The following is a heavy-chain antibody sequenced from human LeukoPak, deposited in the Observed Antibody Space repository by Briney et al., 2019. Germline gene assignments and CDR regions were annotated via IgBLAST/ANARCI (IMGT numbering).Heavy chain of an antibody. J-gene: IGHJ4*02. D-gene: IGHD5-18*01. V-gene: IGHV1-58*01. CDR3: AAPSRIQLDY. Sequence: ASVKVSCKASGFTFTSSAVQWVRQARGRRLEWIGWIVVGSGNTNYAQMFQGRVTITRDMSTSTAYMELSRLRSEDTAVYYCAAPSRIQLDYWGQGTLVTVSS. CDR2: IVVGSGNT. CDR1: GFTFTSSA.